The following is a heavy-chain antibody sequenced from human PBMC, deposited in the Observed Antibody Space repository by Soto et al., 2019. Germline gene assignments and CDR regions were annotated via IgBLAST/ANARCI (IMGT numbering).Heavy chain of an antibody. D-gene: IGHD4-4*01. CDR2: IWYDGSNK. V-gene: IGHV3-33*01. CDR1: GFTFSSYG. CDR3: ARPYSTGDYYYYMDV. J-gene: IGHJ6*03. Sequence: GGSLRLSCAASGFTFSSYGMHWVRQAPGKGLEWVAVIWYDGSNKYYADSVKGRFTISRDNSKNTLYLQMNSLRAEDTAVYYCARPYSTGDYYYYMDVWGKGTTVTVSS.